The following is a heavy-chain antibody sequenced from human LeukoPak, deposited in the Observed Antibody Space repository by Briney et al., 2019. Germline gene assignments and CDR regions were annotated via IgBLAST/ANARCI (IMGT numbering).Heavy chain of an antibody. J-gene: IGHJ4*02. CDR1: GGSISGYY. Sequence: SETLSLTCTVSGGSISGYYWNWIRQSPEKGLEWIGYIYHSGTINFNPSLKARVTMSIDTSRNQFSLKLSSVTAADTAVYYCAKSRSLGLQYFDTWGQGTLATVSS. CDR3: AKSRSLGLQYFDT. D-gene: IGHD4-11*01. V-gene: IGHV4-59*01. CDR2: IYHSGTI.